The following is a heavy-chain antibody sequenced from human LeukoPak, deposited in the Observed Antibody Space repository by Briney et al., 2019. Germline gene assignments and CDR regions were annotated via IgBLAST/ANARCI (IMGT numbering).Heavy chain of an antibody. CDR2: IYYSGST. Sequence: PSETLSLTCAVSGDSISNFYWSWIRQPPGKGLEWIVYIYYSGSTNYNPSLKSRVTISVDTSKNQFSLKLSSVTAADTAVYYCAREVVAAAGMVDYWGQGTLVIVSS. CDR3: AREVVAAAGMVDY. D-gene: IGHD6-13*01. J-gene: IGHJ4*02. CDR1: GDSISNFY. V-gene: IGHV4-59*01.